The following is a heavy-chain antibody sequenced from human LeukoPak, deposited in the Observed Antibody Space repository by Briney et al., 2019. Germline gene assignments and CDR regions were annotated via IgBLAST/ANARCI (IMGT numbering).Heavy chain of an antibody. CDR1: GGSVTSGDYD. CDR2: IHYSGSR. J-gene: IGHJ4*02. V-gene: IGHV4-61*08. D-gene: IGHD6-13*01. Sequence: PSETLSLTCIVSGGSVTSGDYDWSWIRQPPGQGLEWIGYIHYSGSRNFNPSLKSRVTTSLETSKNQFSLKLSSVTAADTAVYFCARKIHRAFGIAAAGVFDYWGQGILVTASS. CDR3: ARKIHRAFGIAAAGVFDY.